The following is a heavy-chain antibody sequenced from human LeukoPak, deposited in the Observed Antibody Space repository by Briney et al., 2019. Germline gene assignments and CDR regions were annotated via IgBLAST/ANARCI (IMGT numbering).Heavy chain of an antibody. CDR1: GFTFDDYA. V-gene: IGHV3-9*01. J-gene: IGHJ6*02. Sequence: PGGSLRLSWAASGFTFDDYAMHWVRQAPGKGLEWVSDISWNSGSLGYADSVKGRFTISRDNAKNSLYLEMNSLRAEDTALYYCAKGCSSTSCPDGHYYGMDVWGQGTTVIVSS. CDR2: ISWNSGSL. D-gene: IGHD2-2*01. CDR3: AKGCSSTSCPDGHYYGMDV.